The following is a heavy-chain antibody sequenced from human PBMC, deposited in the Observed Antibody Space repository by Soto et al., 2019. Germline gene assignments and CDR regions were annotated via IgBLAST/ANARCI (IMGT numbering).Heavy chain of an antibody. Sequence: QVQLVQSGAEVKKPGASVKVSCKASGYTFTDYGVSWVRQAPGQGLEWMGWINTYNGKTNYAPKVQARITMTTDTCTTTAYMELRSLKSDDTAVYFCARDQYAVGGDFWGQGTLVNVSS. J-gene: IGHJ4*02. CDR1: GYTFTDYG. V-gene: IGHV1-18*01. CDR3: ARDQYAVGGDF. CDR2: INTYNGKT. D-gene: IGHD1-26*01.